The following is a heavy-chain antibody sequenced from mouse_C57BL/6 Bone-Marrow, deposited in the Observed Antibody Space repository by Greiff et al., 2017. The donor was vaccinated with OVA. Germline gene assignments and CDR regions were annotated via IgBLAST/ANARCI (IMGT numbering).Heavy chain of an antibody. CDR1: GYTFTSYW. Sequence: VQLQQPGAELVKPGASVKLSCKASGYTFTSYWMHWVKQRPGQGLEWIGMIHPNSGSTNYNEKFKSKATLTVDKSSSTAYMQLSSLTSKDSAVYYCARSTVVRGDYWGQGTTLTVSS. J-gene: IGHJ2*01. CDR2: IHPNSGST. V-gene: IGHV1-64*01. D-gene: IGHD1-1*01. CDR3: ARSTVVRGDY.